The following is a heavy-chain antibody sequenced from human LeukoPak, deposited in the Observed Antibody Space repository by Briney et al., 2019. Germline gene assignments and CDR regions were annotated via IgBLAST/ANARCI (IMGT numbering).Heavy chain of an antibody. CDR2: IIPILSIA. J-gene: IGHJ4*02. CDR3: AREGSTVTDPLPFDY. Sequence: ASVKVSCKASGGTFSSYAISWVRQAPGQGLEWMGRIIPILSIANYAQKFQGRVTITADKSTSTAYMELSSLRSEDTAVYYCAREGSTVTDPLPFDYWGQGTLVTVSS. CDR1: GGTFSSYA. D-gene: IGHD4-17*01. V-gene: IGHV1-69*04.